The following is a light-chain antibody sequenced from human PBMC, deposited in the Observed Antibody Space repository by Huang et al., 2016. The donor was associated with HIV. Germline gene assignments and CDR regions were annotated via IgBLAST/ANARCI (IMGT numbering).Light chain of an antibody. V-gene: IGKV3-15*01. Sequence: EVVMTQSPNTLSVSPGERAPLSCRASQSISSNLAWYQQKPGQAPRLLIYRASARAAGVPARFSGSGSGTEFTLTISSLQSEDFAIYYCQQYNNWPPLTFGGGTKVEI. CDR2: RAS. CDR1: QSISSN. CDR3: QQYNNWPPLT. J-gene: IGKJ4*01.